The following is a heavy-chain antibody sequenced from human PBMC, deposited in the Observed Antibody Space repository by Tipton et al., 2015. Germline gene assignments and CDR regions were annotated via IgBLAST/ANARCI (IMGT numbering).Heavy chain of an antibody. D-gene: IGHD5-24*01. CDR3: ARGGSPIIEMASHHYGLDV. J-gene: IGHJ6*02. Sequence: TLSLTCSLSGGSFYTYYGTWIRQPPGQGLEWIGEIYHSGTTNYNPSLRGRFTISLSTYKNQLSLREDSVTAADTAIYYCARGGSPIIEMASHHYGLDVWGQGTTVTVSS. CDR2: IYHSGTT. V-gene: IGHV4-34*01. CDR1: GGSFYTYY.